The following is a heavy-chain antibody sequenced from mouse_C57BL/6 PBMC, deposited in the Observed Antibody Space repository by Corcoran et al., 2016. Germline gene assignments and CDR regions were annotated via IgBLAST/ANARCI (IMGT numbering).Heavy chain of an antibody. CDR1: GYTFTSYG. Sequence: QVQLQQSGAELARPGASVKLSCKASGYTFTSYGISWVKQRTGQGLEWIGEIYPRSGNTYYNEKFKGKATLTADKSSSTAYMELRSLTSEDSAVYFCGYGSSSHWYFDVWGTGTTVTVSS. V-gene: IGHV1-81*01. J-gene: IGHJ1*03. D-gene: IGHD1-1*01. CDR2: IYPRSGNT. CDR3: GYGSSSHWYFDV.